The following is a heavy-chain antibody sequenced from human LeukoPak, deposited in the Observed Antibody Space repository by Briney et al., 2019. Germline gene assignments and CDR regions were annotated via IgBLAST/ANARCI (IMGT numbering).Heavy chain of an antibody. V-gene: IGHV4-39*01. D-gene: IGHD2/OR15-2a*01. CDR3: ARRLSTRSYYLDD. CDR2: IYYSGTT. Sequence: KSSETLSLTCTVSGGSISSSSHSWGWIRQPPGKGLEWIGDIYYSGTTNYNPSLKSRVTMSVDTSKNQFSLKLNSATAADTAVYYCARRLSTRSYYLDDWGQGTLVTVSS. J-gene: IGHJ4*02. CDR1: GGSISSSSHS.